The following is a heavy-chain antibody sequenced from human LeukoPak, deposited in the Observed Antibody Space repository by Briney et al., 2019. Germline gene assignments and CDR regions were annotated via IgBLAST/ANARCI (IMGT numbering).Heavy chain of an antibody. V-gene: IGHV3-7*03. CDR2: IKQDGSEK. Sequence: GGSLRLSCAASGFTFSSYWMSWVRQAPGKGLEWVANIKQDGSEKYYVDSVKGRFTISRDNAKNSLYLQMNSLRCDDTAVYYCARAGYYYYMDVWGKGTTVTVSS. J-gene: IGHJ6*03. CDR1: GFTFSSYW. CDR3: ARAGYYYYMDV.